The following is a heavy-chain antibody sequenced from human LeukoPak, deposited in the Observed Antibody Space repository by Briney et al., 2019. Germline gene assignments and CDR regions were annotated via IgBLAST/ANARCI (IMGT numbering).Heavy chain of an antibody. CDR2: ISAYNGNT. CDR3: ARPRSSGGKNWFDP. Sequence: ASGKVSCKASGYTFTSYGISWVRQAPGQGLEWMGWISAYNGNTNYAQKLQGRVTMTTDTSTSKAYMELRSLRSDDTAVYYCARPRSSGGKNWFDPWGQGTLVTVSS. CDR1: GYTFTSYG. V-gene: IGHV1-18*01. D-gene: IGHD3-22*01. J-gene: IGHJ5*02.